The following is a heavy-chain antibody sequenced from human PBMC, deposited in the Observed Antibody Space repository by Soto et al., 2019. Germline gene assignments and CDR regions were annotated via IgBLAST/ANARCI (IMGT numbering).Heavy chain of an antibody. CDR3: ASQGLGYCSGGSCYSGFYNWFDP. CDR1: GGSISSSSYY. D-gene: IGHD2-15*01. J-gene: IGHJ5*02. Sequence: SETLSLTCTVSGGSISSSSYYWGWIRQPPGKGLEWIGSTYYSGSTYYNPSLKSRVTISVDTSKNQFSLKLSSVTAADTAVYYCASQGLGYCSGGSCYSGFYNWFDPWGQGTLVTVS. CDR2: TYYSGST. V-gene: IGHV4-39*01.